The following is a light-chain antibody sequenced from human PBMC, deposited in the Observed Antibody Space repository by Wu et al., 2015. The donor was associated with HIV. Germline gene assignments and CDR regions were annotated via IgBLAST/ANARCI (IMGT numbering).Light chain of an antibody. V-gene: IGKV3-20*01. J-gene: IGKJ1*01. CDR1: QIVTRNY. CDR3: HQYGNSPRT. Sequence: EIVLTQSPGTLSLSPGERGTLSCMTSQIVTRNYLAWYQQKPGQSPRLLIYAASSRATGIPDRFSGSGSGTDFSLTINRLEPEDFAIYYCHQYGNSPRTFGQGTKVEIK. CDR2: AAS.